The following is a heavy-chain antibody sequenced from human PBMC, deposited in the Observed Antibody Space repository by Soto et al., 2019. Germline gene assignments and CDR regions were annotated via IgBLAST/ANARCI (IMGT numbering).Heavy chain of an antibody. J-gene: IGHJ4*02. Sequence: GGSLRLSCAGSGFIFSNYAMSWVRQAPGRGPEWVSATNAAGTSYYADSVKGRFAVSRDNSKNTVFLQMNSLRAEDTALYYCAKDGRQSTAWYGSLDSWGQGTLVTVSS. CDR3: AKDGRQSTAWYGSLDS. V-gene: IGHV3-23*01. D-gene: IGHD3-10*01. CDR2: TNAAGTS. CDR1: GFIFSNYA.